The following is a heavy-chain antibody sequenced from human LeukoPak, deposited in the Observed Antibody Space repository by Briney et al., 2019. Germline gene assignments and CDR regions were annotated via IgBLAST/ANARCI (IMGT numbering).Heavy chain of an antibody. J-gene: IGHJ4*02. CDR2: IIPIFGTA. CDR1: GGTFSSYA. Sequence: ASVKVSCKASGGTFSSYAISWVRQAPGQGVGWMGRIIPIFGTANYAQKFQGRVTITTDESTRTAYMELNSLRSEDTAVYYCARQGDYYDSSGQRNYFDYWGQGTLVTVSS. CDR3: ARQGDYYDSSGQRNYFDY. V-gene: IGHV1-69*05. D-gene: IGHD3-22*01.